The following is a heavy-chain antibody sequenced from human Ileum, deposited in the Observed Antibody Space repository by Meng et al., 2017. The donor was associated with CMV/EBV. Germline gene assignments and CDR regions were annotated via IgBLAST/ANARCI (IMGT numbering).Heavy chain of an antibody. CDR2: IRFDGSYK. J-gene: IGHJ4*02. Sequence: GESLKISCAASGFTFSNYGMHWVRQAPGKGLEWVAFIRFDGSYKYYADSVKGRFTISRDNSKNTLYLQMNSLRAEDTAVYYCAKDPELGYWGQGTVVTVSS. CDR1: GFTFSNYG. CDR3: AKDPELGY. V-gene: IGHV3-30*02. D-gene: IGHD1-26*01.